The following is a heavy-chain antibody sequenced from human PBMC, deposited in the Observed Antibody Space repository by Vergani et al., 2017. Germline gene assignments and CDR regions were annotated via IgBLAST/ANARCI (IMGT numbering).Heavy chain of an antibody. V-gene: IGHV1-8*03. Sequence: QVPLVQSGAEVKKPGASVKVSCKASGYTFTSYDINWVRQATGQGLEWMGWMNPNSGNTGYAQKFQGRVTITADKSTSTAYMELSSLRSEDTAVYYCATRIAARGGMDVWGQGTTVTVSS. CDR3: ATRIAARGGMDV. CDR2: MNPNSGNT. CDR1: GYTFTSYD. D-gene: IGHD6-6*01. J-gene: IGHJ6*02.